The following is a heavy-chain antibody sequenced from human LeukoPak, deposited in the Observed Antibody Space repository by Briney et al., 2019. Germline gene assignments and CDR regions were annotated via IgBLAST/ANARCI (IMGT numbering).Heavy chain of an antibody. Sequence: ASVKVSCKASGYTFTSYAMNWVRQAPGQGLEWMGWINTNTGNPTYAQGFTGRFVFSLDTSVSTAYLQISSLKAEDTAVYYCARDRRVGDDILTGYRRFRYFDYWGQGTLVTVSS. CDR2: INTNTGNP. CDR1: GYTFTSYA. V-gene: IGHV7-4-1*02. J-gene: IGHJ4*02. CDR3: ARDRRVGDDILTGYRRFRYFDY. D-gene: IGHD3-9*01.